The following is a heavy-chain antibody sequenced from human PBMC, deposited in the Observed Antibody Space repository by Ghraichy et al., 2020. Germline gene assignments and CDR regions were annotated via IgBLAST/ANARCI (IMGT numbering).Heavy chain of an antibody. CDR1: GGSFSGYY. V-gene: IGHV4-34*01. D-gene: IGHD3-10*01. J-gene: IGHJ6*02. CDR2: INHSGSS. Sequence: SQTLSLTCAVYGGSFSGYYWSWIRQPPGKGLEWIGEINHSGSSNYNPSLKSRVTISVDTSKNQFSLKLSSVTAADTAVYYCARVDLEVFGYGMDVWGQGTTVTVSS. CDR3: ARVDLEVFGYGMDV.